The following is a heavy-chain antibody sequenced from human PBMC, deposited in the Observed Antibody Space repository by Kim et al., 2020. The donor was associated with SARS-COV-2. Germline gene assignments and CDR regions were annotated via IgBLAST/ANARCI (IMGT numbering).Heavy chain of an antibody. Sequence: ASVKVSCKASGYTFTSYGISWVRQAPGQGLEWMGWISAYNGNTNYAQKLQGRVTMTTDTSTSTAYMELRSLRSDDTAVYYCARERGVVVGYGDYPYYFDYWGQGTLVTVSS. CDR2: ISAYNGNT. CDR3: ARERGVVVGYGDYPYYFDY. J-gene: IGHJ4*02. V-gene: IGHV1-18*04. D-gene: IGHD4-17*01. CDR1: GYTFTSYG.